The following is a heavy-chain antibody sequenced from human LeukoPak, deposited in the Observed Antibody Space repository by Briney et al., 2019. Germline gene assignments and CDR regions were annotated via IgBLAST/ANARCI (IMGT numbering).Heavy chain of an antibody. CDR3: ARETEEIYSHSWGLYDYRYSLDV. Sequence: SQTLSLTCTVSGDSISSGPYSWPWIRQPAGKGLEWIGGISTSGNTKFHPSLKSRVTMSLDTSENHFSLNIESVTAADTAVYYCARETEEIYSHSWGLYDYRYSLDVWGRGTTVTVSS. CDR1: GDSISSGPYS. J-gene: IGHJ6*04. CDR2: ISTSGNT. D-gene: IGHD6-13*01. V-gene: IGHV4-61*02.